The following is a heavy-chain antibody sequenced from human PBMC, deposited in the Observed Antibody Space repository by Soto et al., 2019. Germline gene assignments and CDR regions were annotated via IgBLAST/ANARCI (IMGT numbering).Heavy chain of an antibody. J-gene: IGHJ4*02. CDR3: AKELYYGDRRFDF. V-gene: IGHV3-23*01. Sequence: EVQLLESGGGLVQPGGSLRLSCAASGFTFSTYVMGWVRQAPGKGLEWVSSISGGGDDADYADSVRGRFSISRDNSKNTLFLQMNSLRAEDTAVYYCAKELYYGDRRFDFWGQGTLVTVSS. D-gene: IGHD4-17*01. CDR2: ISGGGDDA. CDR1: GFTFSTYV.